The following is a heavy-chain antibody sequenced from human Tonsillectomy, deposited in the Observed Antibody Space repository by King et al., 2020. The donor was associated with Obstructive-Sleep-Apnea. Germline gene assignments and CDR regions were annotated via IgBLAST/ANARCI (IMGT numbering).Heavy chain of an antibody. V-gene: IGHV5-51*01. CDR2: IYPGDSDT. D-gene: IGHD4-23*01. Sequence: VQLVQSGAEVKKPGESLKISCKGSGYSFTSYWIGWVRQMPGKGLEWMGIIYPGDSDTRYSPSFQGQVTISADKSISTAYLQWSSLKASDTAMYYCARGTTVVTPDYYYYYGMDVWGQGTTVTVSS. J-gene: IGHJ6*02. CDR1: GYSFTSYW. CDR3: ARGTTVVTPDYYYYYGMDV.